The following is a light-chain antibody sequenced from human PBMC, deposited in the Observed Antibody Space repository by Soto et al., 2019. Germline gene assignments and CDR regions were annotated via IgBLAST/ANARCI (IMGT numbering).Light chain of an antibody. J-gene: IGKJ3*01. CDR2: WAS. V-gene: IGKV4-1*01. CDR3: QQYYNNPFT. CDR1: QSVLYNSNKKNY. Sequence: DFVMTQSPDSLAVSLGERASINCKSSQSVLYNSNKKNYLAWYQHKPGQPPKLLIYWASTRESGVPDRFSGSGSETDFTLTISSLQAEDVAVYYCQQYYNNPFTFGPGTKVDI.